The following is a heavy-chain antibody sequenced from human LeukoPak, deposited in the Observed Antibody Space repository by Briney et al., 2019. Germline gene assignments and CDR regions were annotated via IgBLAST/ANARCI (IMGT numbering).Heavy chain of an antibody. V-gene: IGHV3-7*01. Sequence: GSPRLPCGPPGLTLCRLWRVRVPPAPGKGGGSVDNIKQDGSEKYYLDCVKGRFTISRDNAKNSLYLQMNSLRAEDTAVYYCARMNTEVGDAFDIWGQGTMVTVSS. CDR1: GLTLCRLW. J-gene: IGHJ3*02. CDR3: ARMNTEVGDAFDI. CDR2: IKQDGSEK. D-gene: IGHD4-23*01.